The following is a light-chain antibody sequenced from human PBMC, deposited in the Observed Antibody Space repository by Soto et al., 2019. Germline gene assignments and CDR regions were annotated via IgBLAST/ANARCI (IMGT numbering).Light chain of an antibody. CDR1: QSISTY. CDR3: QQSYSTPPGT. CDR2: ATS. V-gene: IGKV1-39*01. Sequence: DIHMTPSPSSLSASVGDRVTVTGGASQSISTYLMWYQQKPGKAPKLLIYATSSLQSGVPSRFSGSGSGTDFTLTISSLQPEDFATYYCQQSYSTPPGTFGQGTKV. J-gene: IGKJ1*01.